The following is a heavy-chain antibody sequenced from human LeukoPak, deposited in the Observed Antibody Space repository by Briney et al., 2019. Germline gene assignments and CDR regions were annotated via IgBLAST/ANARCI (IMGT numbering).Heavy chain of an antibody. D-gene: IGHD1-26*01. CDR1: GGSISSGDYY. V-gene: IGHV4-30-4*08. CDR3: ARKISGSYYVDY. Sequence: SETLSLTCTVSGGSISSGDYYWSWIRQPPGKGLEWIGYIYYSGSTYYNPSLKSRVTISVDTSKNQFSLKLSSVTAADTAVYYCARKISGSYYVDYWGQGTLVTVSS. CDR2: IYYSGST. J-gene: IGHJ4*02.